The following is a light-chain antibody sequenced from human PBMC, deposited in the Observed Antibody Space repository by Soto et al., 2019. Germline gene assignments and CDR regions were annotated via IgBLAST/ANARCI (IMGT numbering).Light chain of an antibody. J-gene: IGKJ4*01. CDR1: QSISSY. Sequence: DIQMTQSPSSLSASVGDRVTITCRASQSISSYLNWYQQKPGKAPKLLIYAASSLQSGVPSRFSGSGSGTDFTLTIISLQPEDFETYYCQQSYSTPLTFGGGTKVEIK. V-gene: IGKV1-39*01. CDR2: AAS. CDR3: QQSYSTPLT.